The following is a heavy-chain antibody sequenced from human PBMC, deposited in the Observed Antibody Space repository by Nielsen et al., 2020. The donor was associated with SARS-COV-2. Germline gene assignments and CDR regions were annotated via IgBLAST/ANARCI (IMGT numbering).Heavy chain of an antibody. J-gene: IGHJ6*02. D-gene: IGHD1-26*01. CDR2: IRSKAYGGTT. CDR3: TRGRESYFLYYYYGMDV. V-gene: IGHV3-49*02. Sequence: WIRQPPGKGLEWVGFIRSKAYGGTTEYAASVKGRFTISREDSKNIAYLQMTSLKTEDTAVYYCTRGRESYFLYYYYGMDVWGQGTTVTVSS.